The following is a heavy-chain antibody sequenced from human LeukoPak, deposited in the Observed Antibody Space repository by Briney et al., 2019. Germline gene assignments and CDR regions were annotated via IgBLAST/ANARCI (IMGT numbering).Heavy chain of an antibody. CDR1: GYTFTSYY. CDR3: ARSAGGHWYFDL. Sequence: ASVKVSCKASGYTFTSYYMHWVRRAPGQGLEWMGIINPSGGSTSYAQKFQGRVTMTRDTSTSTVYMELSSLRSEDTAVYYCARSAGGHWYFDLWGRGTLVTVSS. CDR2: INPSGGST. V-gene: IGHV1-46*01. J-gene: IGHJ2*01. D-gene: IGHD4-23*01.